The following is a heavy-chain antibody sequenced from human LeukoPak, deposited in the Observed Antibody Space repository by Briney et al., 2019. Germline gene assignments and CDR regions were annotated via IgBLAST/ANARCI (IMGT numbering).Heavy chain of an antibody. J-gene: IGHJ4*02. CDR3: ARSDINSYDIAADYYSTFDS. D-gene: IGHD3-22*01. CDR2: ISGYNGEL. CDR1: GYTFTSFG. Sequence: ASVNVSCQTSGYTFTSFGITWVRQAPGQGLEWMGWISGYNGELHYGQKVQGRLKMTTDTSTRTAYIELSSLRSDDTAVYHCARSDINSYDIAADYYSTFDSWGQGTLVTVSS. V-gene: IGHV1-18*01.